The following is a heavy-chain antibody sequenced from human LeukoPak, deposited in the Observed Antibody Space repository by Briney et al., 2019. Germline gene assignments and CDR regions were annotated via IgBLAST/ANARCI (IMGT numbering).Heavy chain of an antibody. Sequence: ASVKVSCKASGYTFTSYYMHWVRQAPGQGLGWMGIINPSGGSTSYAQKFQGRVTVTRDTSTSTVYMELSSLRSEDTAVYYRARVSDSSGYYTEPYYYYGMDVWGQGTTVTVSS. D-gene: IGHD3-22*01. CDR2: INPSGGST. V-gene: IGHV1-46*01. CDR1: GYTFTSYY. CDR3: ARVSDSSGYYTEPYYYYGMDV. J-gene: IGHJ6*02.